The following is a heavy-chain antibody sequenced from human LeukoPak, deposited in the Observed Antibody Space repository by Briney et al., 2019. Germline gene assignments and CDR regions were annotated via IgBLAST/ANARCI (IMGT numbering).Heavy chain of an antibody. CDR3: AKDLYSSSWFRYFDY. J-gene: IGHJ4*02. D-gene: IGHD6-13*01. V-gene: IGHV3-23*01. CDR1: GFTFSSYA. CDR2: ISGSGGST. Sequence: GESLRLSCAASGFTFSSYAMSWVRQAPGKGLEWVSAISGSGGSTYYADSVKGRFTISRDNSKNTLYLQMNSLRAEDTAVYYCAKDLYSSSWFRYFDYWGQGTLVTVSS.